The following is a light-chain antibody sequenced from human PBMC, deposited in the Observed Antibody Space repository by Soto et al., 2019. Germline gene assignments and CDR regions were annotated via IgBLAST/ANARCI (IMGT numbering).Light chain of an antibody. CDR1: NTDVGAYDY. CDR3: SSYSTISNLV. Sequence: QSALTQPASVSGSPGQSITISCSGTNTDVGAYDYVSWYQQHPGKAPKLILYDVINRPSGVSDRFSGSKSGNTASLTISGLQAEDEAEYFCSSYSTISNLVFGTGTKFTVL. CDR2: DVI. V-gene: IGLV2-14*03. J-gene: IGLJ1*01.